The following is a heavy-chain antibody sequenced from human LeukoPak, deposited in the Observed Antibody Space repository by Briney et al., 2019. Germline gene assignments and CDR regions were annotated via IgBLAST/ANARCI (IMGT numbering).Heavy chain of an antibody. V-gene: IGHV5-51*01. J-gene: IGHJ4*02. Sequence: GESLKISCKGSGYSFTSYWIGWVRQMPGKVLEWMGIIYPGDSDTRYSPSFQGQVTISADKSISTAYLQWSSLKASDTAMYYCARLYYYYDSSGYPTSTYFDYWGQGTLVTVSS. CDR3: ARLYYYYDSSGYPTSTYFDY. CDR1: GYSFTSYW. D-gene: IGHD3-22*01. CDR2: IYPGDSDT.